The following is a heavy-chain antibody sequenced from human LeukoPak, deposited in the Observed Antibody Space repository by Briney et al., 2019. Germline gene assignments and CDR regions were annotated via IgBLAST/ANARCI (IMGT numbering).Heavy chain of an antibody. CDR1: GGSISSYY. D-gene: IGHD2-15*01. V-gene: IGHV4-59*01. CDR3: ARDRGSPLQTGWFDH. J-gene: IGHJ5*02. CDR2: IYYSGST. Sequence: KSSETLSLTCTVSGGSISSYYWTWIRQPPGKGLERIGYIYYSGSTNYNPSLKSRVTISVDTSKNQFSLKLSSVTAADTAVYYCARDRGSPLQTGWFDHWGQGTLVTVSS.